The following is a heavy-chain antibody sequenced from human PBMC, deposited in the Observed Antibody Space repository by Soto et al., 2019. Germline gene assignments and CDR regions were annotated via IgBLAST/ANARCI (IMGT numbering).Heavy chain of an antibody. V-gene: IGHV2-5*02. CDR1: GFSLTTSGVG. Sequence: QITLKESGPTLVKPTQTLTLTCTFSGFSLTTSGVGVGWVRQPPGKALEWLTLIYWDDDKRYSPSLKSRLTTTKATLKNQVVLTMTNMDPVDTATYYCAHRPLGSSWFDYWGQGTLVTVSS. D-gene: IGHD6-13*01. CDR2: IYWDDDK. CDR3: AHRPLGSSWFDY. J-gene: IGHJ4*02.